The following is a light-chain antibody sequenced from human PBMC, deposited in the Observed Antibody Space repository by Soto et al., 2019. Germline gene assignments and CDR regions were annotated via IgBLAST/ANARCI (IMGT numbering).Light chain of an antibody. CDR2: DAS. CDR1: QSVTTF. Sequence: EIVLTQSPGTLSLSPGQRATLSCRASQSVTTFLAWYQQKPGQAPRLLIYDASKRATGIPARFSGSASGTDVTRTISSLEPEDFAVYYCQQRTNCPLTFGGGTKVEIK. CDR3: QQRTNCPLT. V-gene: IGKV3-11*01. J-gene: IGKJ4*01.